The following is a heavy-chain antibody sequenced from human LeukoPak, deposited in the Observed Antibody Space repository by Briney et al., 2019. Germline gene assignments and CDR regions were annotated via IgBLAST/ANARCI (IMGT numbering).Heavy chain of an antibody. CDR2: ITGNGRGT. Sequence: GGSLRLSCAASGFTFSSYAMTWVRQAPGKGLEWVSSITGNGRGTSYGDSVRGRFTISRDNSKNTLYLQMNSLRAEDTAEYYCAKRGGTESFYYYYYMDVWGKGTTVTVSS. D-gene: IGHD2-15*01. CDR1: GFTFSSYA. CDR3: AKRGGTESFYYYYYMDV. V-gene: IGHV3-23*01. J-gene: IGHJ6*03.